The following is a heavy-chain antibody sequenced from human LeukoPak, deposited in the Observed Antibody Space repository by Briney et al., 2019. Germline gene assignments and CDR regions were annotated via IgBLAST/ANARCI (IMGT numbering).Heavy chain of an antibody. CDR3: ARTTSGCPDY. CDR1: GYTFTSYG. D-gene: IGHD6-19*01. J-gene: IGHJ4*02. Sequence: ASVNVSCKASGYTFTSYGITWVRQAPGQGLEWMGWISTYNGDTNYAQKLQGRVTMTTDTSSTTSYMELRGLRSDDTAVYYCARTTSGCPDYWGQGTLVTVSS. CDR2: ISTYNGDT. V-gene: IGHV1-18*01.